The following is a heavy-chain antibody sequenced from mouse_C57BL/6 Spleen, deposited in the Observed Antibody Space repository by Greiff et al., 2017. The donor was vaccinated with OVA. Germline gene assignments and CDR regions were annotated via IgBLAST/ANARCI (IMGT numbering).Heavy chain of an antibody. Sequence: VQLQQSGAELVRPGASVTLSCKASGYTFTDYEMHWVKQTPVHGLEWIGAIDPETGGTAYNQKFKGKAILTADKSSSTAYMELRSLTSEDSAVYYCTRQPAYSPWFAYWGQGTLVTVSA. D-gene: IGHD2-10*01. CDR1: GYTFTDYE. CDR3: TRQPAYSPWFAY. CDR2: IDPETGGT. V-gene: IGHV1-15*01. J-gene: IGHJ3*01.